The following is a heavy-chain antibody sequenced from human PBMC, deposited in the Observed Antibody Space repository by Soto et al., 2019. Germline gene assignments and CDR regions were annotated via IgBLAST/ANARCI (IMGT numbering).Heavy chain of an antibody. Sequence: QVQLQQWGAGLLKPSETLSLTCAVYGGSFSGYYWNWIRQPPGKGLEWVGEINHSGSTNYNPSLKSRLTISVDTSKNQFSLKLSSVTAADTAVYYCARADIAAAGAPFDYWGQGTLVSVSS. J-gene: IGHJ4*02. D-gene: IGHD6-13*01. V-gene: IGHV4-34*01. CDR2: INHSGST. CDR1: GGSFSGYY. CDR3: ARADIAAAGAPFDY.